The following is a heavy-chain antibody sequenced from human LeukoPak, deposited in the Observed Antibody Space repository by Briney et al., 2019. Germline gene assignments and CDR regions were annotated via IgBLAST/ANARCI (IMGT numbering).Heavy chain of an antibody. CDR3: ARHPGPIVVVPAAYWFDP. Sequence: GESLKISCKGSGYSFTSYWISWVRQMPGKGLEWMGGIDPSDSYTNYSPSFQGHVTISADKSISTAYLQWSSLKASDTAMYYCARHPGPIVVVPAAYWFDPWGQGTLVTVSS. CDR1: GYSFTSYW. D-gene: IGHD2-2*01. V-gene: IGHV5-10-1*01. CDR2: IDPSDSYT. J-gene: IGHJ5*02.